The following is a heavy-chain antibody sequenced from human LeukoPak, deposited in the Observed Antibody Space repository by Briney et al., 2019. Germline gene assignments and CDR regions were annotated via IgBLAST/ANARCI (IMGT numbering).Heavy chain of an antibody. CDR1: GFTFSSYW. V-gene: IGHV3-74*01. Sequence: GGSLRLSCAASGFTFSSYWMHWVRQAPGKGLVWVSRINSDGSSTNYADSVKGRFTMSRDTSKNALYLEMNSLRDDDTAAYYCAKGRGSTSIYEYWGQGTLVTVSS. J-gene: IGHJ4*02. CDR3: AKGRGSTSIYEY. CDR2: INSDGSST. D-gene: IGHD2-2*01.